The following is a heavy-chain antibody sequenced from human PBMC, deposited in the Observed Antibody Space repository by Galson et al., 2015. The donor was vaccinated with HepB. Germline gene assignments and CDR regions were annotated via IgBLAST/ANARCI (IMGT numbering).Heavy chain of an antibody. Sequence: SLRLSCAASGFTFSNYWMSWVRQTPGKGLEWVANIKQGGSEKYYVDSVKGRFTISRDDSKNTLYLQMGSLRSEDMAVYFCARDLTWYYGSGSFYYDALDIWGQGTMVTVSS. V-gene: IGHV3-7*01. CDR2: IKQGGSEK. J-gene: IGHJ3*02. D-gene: IGHD3-10*01. CDR1: GFTFSNYW. CDR3: ARDLTWYYGSGSFYYDALDI.